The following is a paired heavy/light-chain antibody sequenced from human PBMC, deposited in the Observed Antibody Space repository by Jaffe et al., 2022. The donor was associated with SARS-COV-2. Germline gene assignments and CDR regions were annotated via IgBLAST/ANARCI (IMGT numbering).Light chain of an antibody. Sequence: EIVLTQSPGTLSLSPGERATLSCRASQSVSSSYLAWYQQKPGQAPRLLIYGASSRATGIPDRFSGSGSGTDFTLTISRLEPEDFAVYYCQQYGSSPFTFGGGTKVEIK. J-gene: IGKJ4*01. CDR1: QSVSSSY. V-gene: IGKV3-20*01. CDR2: GAS. CDR3: QQYGSSPFT.
Heavy chain of an antibody. CDR2: ISYDGSNK. D-gene: IGHD1-7*01. CDR3: AKDLLELRHYYYYGMDV. J-gene: IGHJ6*02. V-gene: IGHV3-30*18. CDR1: GFTFSSYG. Sequence: QVQLVESGGGVVQPGRSLRLSCAASGFTFSSYGMHWVRQAPGKGLEWVAVISYDGSNKYYADSVKGRFTISRDNSKNTLYLQMNSLRAEDTAVYYCAKDLLELRHYYYYGMDVWGQGTTVTVSS.